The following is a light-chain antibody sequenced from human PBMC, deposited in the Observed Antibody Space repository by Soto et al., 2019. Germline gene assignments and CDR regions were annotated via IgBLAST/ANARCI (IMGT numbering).Light chain of an antibody. CDR3: QQYNSFSPWA. CDR2: KAS. J-gene: IGKJ1*01. V-gene: IGKV1-5*03. CDR1: QGISSW. Sequence: DIQMTQSPSTLSASVGDRVTVTCRASQGISSWLAWYQQKPGKAPKLLIYKASSLESGVPSRFSGSGFGTEFTLTISSLQPDDFATYYCQQYNSFSPWAFGQGTKVDI.